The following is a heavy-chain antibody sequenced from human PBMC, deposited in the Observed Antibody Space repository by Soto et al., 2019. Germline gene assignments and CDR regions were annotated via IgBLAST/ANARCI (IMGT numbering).Heavy chain of an antibody. Sequence: GGSLRLSCAASGFTFSSYAMSWVRQAPGKGLEWVSAISGSGGSTYYADSVKGRFTISRDNSKNTLYLQMNSLRAEDTTVYYCAKDRAYGVAAKTHDAFDIWGQGTMVTVSS. V-gene: IGHV3-23*01. J-gene: IGHJ3*02. CDR2: ISGSGGST. CDR3: AKDRAYGVAAKTHDAFDI. CDR1: GFTFSSYA. D-gene: IGHD2-15*01.